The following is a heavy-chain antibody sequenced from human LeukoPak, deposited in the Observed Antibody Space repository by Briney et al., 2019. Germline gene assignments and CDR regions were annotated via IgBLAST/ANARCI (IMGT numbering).Heavy chain of an antibody. J-gene: IGHJ4*02. CDR3: AREFGIVGGSDLPGY. CDR2: ISYDGSNK. D-gene: IGHD1-26*01. CDR1: GFTFSSYA. V-gene: IGHV3-30*04. Sequence: PGGSLRLSCAASGFTFSSYAMHWVRQAPGKGLEWVAVISYDGSNKYYADSVKGRFTISRDNSKNTLYLQMNSLRAEDTAVYYCAREFGIVGGSDLPGYWGQGTLVTVSS.